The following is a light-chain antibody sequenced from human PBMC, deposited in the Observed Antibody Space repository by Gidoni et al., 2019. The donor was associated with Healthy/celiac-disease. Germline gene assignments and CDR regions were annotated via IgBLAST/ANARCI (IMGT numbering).Light chain of an antibody. Sequence: EIVMTQSPATLSVSPGERATLSCRASQSVSCNFAWYQQKPGQAPRLLIYGASTRATGIPARFSGSGSGTEFTLTISSLQSEDFAVYYCQQYNNWLGTFGQGTKVEIK. CDR2: GAS. J-gene: IGKJ1*01. CDR1: QSVSCN. CDR3: QQYNNWLGT. V-gene: IGKV3-15*01.